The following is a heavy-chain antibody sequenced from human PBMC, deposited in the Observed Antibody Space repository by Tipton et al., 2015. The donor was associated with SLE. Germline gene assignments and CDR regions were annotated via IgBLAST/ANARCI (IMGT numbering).Heavy chain of an antibody. CDR1: GFTFSDYY. V-gene: IGHV3-11*04. CDR3: ARDLGATTEDAFDI. J-gene: IGHJ3*02. Sequence: SLRLSCAASGFTFSDYYMSWIRQAPGKGLEWVSYISSSGSTLYYADSVKGRFTISRDNAKNSLYLQMNSLRAEDTAVYYCARDLGATTEDAFDIWGQGTMVTVSS. CDR2: ISSSGSTL. D-gene: IGHD5-12*01.